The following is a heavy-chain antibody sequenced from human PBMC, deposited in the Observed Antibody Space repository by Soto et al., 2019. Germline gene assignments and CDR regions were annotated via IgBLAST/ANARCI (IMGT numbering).Heavy chain of an antibody. J-gene: IGHJ6*02. CDR1: GYTFDRYY. CDR2: INPSGSIT. CDR3: TRGSFLEWSCMDV. Sequence: ASVKVSCKASGYTFDRYYMHWVRQAPGQGLEWMGVINPSGSITSYAQKFQGRVTMTRDTSTRTLSMELTSLRSEDTAVYYCTRGSFLEWSCMDVWGQGTTVTVSS. V-gene: IGHV1-46*02. D-gene: IGHD3-3*01.